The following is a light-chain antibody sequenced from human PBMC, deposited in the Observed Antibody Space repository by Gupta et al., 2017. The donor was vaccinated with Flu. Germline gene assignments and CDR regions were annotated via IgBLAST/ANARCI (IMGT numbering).Light chain of an antibody. J-gene: IGKJ2*01. Sequence: DIQMTQSPSTLSASVGDRVTITCRASQSISSWLAWYQQKPGKAPKLLIYKASSLESGVPSRFSGSGSVTEFTLTISSLQPDDFATYYCQQENSYPYTFGQGTKLEIK. CDR2: KAS. CDR1: QSISSW. V-gene: IGKV1-5*03. CDR3: QQENSYPYT.